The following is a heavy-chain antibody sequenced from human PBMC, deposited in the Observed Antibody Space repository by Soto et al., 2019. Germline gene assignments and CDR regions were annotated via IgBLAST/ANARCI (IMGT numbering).Heavy chain of an antibody. CDR1: GGSFSGDY. CDR3: ARVGFCTSTTCRVGNWFDP. CDR2: INHRGST. J-gene: IGHJ5*02. D-gene: IGHD2-2*01. Sequence: QVQLQQWGAGLLKPSETLSLTCVVSGGSFSGDYWSWIRKSPGKGMEWIGGINHRGSTNYNPSLERRVPISMDASKNQFSLKLPSVTAADTAMYACARVGFCTSTTCRVGNWFDPWGQGTLVTVSS. V-gene: IGHV4-34*01.